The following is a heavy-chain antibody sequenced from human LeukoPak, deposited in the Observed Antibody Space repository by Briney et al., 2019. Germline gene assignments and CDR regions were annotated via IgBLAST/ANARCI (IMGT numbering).Heavy chain of an antibody. Sequence: PGGSLRLSCAASGFTFSVYGMHWVRQAPDKGLGWVAVISYDGSKKYYADSVKGGFTISRDNSRITLYLQMDSLRAEGTAVYYCARDSWVSYAVDDYWGQGALGTVSS. CDR1: GFTFSVYG. V-gene: IGHV3-30*03. J-gene: IGHJ4*02. D-gene: IGHD3-16*01. CDR2: ISYDGSKK. CDR3: ARDSWVSYAVDDY.